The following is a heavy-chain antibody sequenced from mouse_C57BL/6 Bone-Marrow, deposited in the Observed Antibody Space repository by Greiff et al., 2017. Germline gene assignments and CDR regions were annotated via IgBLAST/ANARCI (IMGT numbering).Heavy chain of an antibody. CDR2: IRNKANNHAT. CDR3: TRKGDGFYYYAMDY. CDR1: GFTFSDAW. Sequence: EVQLVESGGGLVQPGGSMKLSCAASGFTFSDAWMDWVRQSPEKGLEWVAEIRNKANNHATYYAESVKGRFTISRDDSKSSVYLQMNSVRAEDTCIYYCTRKGDGFYYYAMDYWGQGTSVTGSS. J-gene: IGHJ4*01. D-gene: IGHD2-3*01. V-gene: IGHV6-6*01.